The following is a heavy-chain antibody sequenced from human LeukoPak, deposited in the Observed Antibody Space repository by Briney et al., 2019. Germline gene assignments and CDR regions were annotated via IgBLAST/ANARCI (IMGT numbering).Heavy chain of an antibody. CDR2: ISAYNGNT. CDR3: ARETAYYYDSSGYYPGYYYYGMDV. Sequence: ASVKVSCKASGYTFTSYDINWVRQATGQGLEWMGWISAYNGNTNYAQKLQGRVTMTTDTSTSTAYMELRSLRSDDTAVYYCARETAYYYDSSGYYPGYYYYGMDVWGQGTTVTVSS. J-gene: IGHJ6*02. CDR1: GYTFTSYD. D-gene: IGHD3-22*01. V-gene: IGHV1-18*01.